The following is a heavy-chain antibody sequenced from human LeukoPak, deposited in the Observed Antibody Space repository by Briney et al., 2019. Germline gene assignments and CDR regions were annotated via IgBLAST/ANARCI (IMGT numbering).Heavy chain of an antibody. CDR1: GGTFSSYA. CDR3: ARFDYGGNSGWRYFDL. V-gene: IGHV1-69*13. D-gene: IGHD4-23*01. Sequence: SVKVSCKASGGTFSSYAISWVRQAPGQGLEWMGGIVPIFGTANYAQKFQGRVTITADESTSTAYMELSSLRSEDTAVYYCARFDYGGNSGWRYFDLWGRGTLVTVSS. CDR2: IVPIFGTA. J-gene: IGHJ2*01.